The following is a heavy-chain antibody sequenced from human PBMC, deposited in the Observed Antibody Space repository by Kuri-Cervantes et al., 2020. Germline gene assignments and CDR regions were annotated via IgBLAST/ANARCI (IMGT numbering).Heavy chain of an antibody. CDR3: ARRSPRYYYYYMDV. Sequence: GSLRLSCTVSGGSISSSSYYWGWIRQPPGKGLEWIGSIYYSGSTYYNPSLKSRVTISVDTSKNQFSLKLSSVTAADTAVYYCARRSPRYYYYYMDVWGKGTTVTVSS. V-gene: IGHV4-39*01. CDR2: IYYSGST. J-gene: IGHJ6*03. CDR1: GGSISSSSYY.